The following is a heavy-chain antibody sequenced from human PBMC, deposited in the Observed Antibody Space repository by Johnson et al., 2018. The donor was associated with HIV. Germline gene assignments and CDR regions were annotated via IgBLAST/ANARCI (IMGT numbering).Heavy chain of an antibody. CDR2: INWNGGGT. CDR1: GFTFDDYG. D-gene: IGHD2-21*02. Sequence: VQLVESGGGVVRPGGSLRLSCAASGFTFDDYGMTWVRQAPGKGLEWVSGINWNGGGTHYADSVKGRFTISRDNAKNSLYLQMNSLRAEDTAVYYCARAPRAFCDGDCYPNAFGIWGQGTMVTVSS. CDR3: ARAPRAFCDGDCYPNAFGI. J-gene: IGHJ3*02. V-gene: IGHV3-20*04.